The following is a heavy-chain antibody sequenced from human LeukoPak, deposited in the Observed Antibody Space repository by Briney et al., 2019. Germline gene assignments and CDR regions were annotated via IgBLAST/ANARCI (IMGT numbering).Heavy chain of an antibody. D-gene: IGHD2-21*01. V-gene: IGHV3-21*01. J-gene: IGHJ5*02. Sequence: PGRSLRLSCAASGFTFSSYSMNWVRQAPGKGLEWVSSISSSSSYIYYADSVKGRFTISRDNAKNSLYLQMNSLRAEDTAVYYCARCPIRGGDCYSGWFDPWGQGTLVTVSS. CDR2: ISSSSSYI. CDR3: ARCPIRGGDCYSGWFDP. CDR1: GFTFSSYS.